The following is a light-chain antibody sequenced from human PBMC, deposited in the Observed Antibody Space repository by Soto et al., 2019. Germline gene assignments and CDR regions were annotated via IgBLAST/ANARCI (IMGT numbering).Light chain of an antibody. CDR2: GNS. Sequence: QSVLTQPPAVSGAPGQRVTISCTGSSSNIGASYDVHWYQHLPETAPKLLIYGNSNRPSGVPDRFSGSKSGTSASLAITVLQAQDEADYYCHAYDSSLSGVVFGGGTKLTVL. J-gene: IGLJ2*01. V-gene: IGLV1-40*01. CDR3: HAYDSSLSGVV. CDR1: SSNIGASYD.